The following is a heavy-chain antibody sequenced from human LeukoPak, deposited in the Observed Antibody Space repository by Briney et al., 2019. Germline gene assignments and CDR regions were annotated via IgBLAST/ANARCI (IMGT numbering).Heavy chain of an antibody. CDR2: ISGSGGST. V-gene: IGHV3-23*01. Sequence: PGGSLRLSCAASGFTFSSYAMSWVRQAPGKGLEWVSAISGSGGSTYYADSVKGRFTISRDNSKNTLYLQMNSLRAEDTAVYYCVKDPSYYYDSSGYLQYFQHWGQGTMVTVSS. J-gene: IGHJ1*01. D-gene: IGHD3-22*01. CDR3: VKDPSYYYDSSGYLQYFQH. CDR1: GFTFSSYA.